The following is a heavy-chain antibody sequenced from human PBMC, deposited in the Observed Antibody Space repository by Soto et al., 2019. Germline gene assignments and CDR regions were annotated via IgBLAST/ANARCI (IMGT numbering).Heavy chain of an antibody. Sequence: EVQLVGSGGGLVQPGGSLRLSCAASGFTFSSYWMHWVRQPPGMGLVWVSRIKSDGSSTDYSDSVKGRITVSRDNAKNTLYLQMDSLRAEDTAVYYCARGREYNGYEYWNYWGQGTLVTVSS. J-gene: IGHJ4*02. CDR3: ARGREYNGYEYWNY. CDR1: GFTFSSYW. D-gene: IGHD5-12*01. V-gene: IGHV3-74*01. CDR2: IKSDGSST.